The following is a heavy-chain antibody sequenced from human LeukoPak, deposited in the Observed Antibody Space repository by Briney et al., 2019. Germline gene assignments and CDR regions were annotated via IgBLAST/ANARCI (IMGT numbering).Heavy chain of an antibody. CDR1: GESIRSSNW. CDR3: SNKVYCSTTSCHPAGY. D-gene: IGHD2-2*01. CDR2: IYHSGTT. V-gene: IGHV4-4*02. J-gene: IGHJ4*02. Sequence: TETLSLTCTVSGESIRSSNWWSWVRQPPGKGLEWIGEIYHSGTTNYNPSLKSRVTISFATSTNQFFLDLSPVTAADTAVYYCSNKVYCSTTSCHPAGYWGLGSLVTVSS.